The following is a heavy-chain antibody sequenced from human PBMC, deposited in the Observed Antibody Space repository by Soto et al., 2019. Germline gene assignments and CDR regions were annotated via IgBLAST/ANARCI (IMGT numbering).Heavy chain of an antibody. CDR1: GDSITGDEW. CDR2: IHHSGAT. Sequence: QVQLQEPGPGLVQPSGTLSLTCAVSGDSITGDEWWSWVRQPPGKGLEWIGEIHHSGATNYNPSLKSRVTISIDKSKNQYSLMLNSVTAADTAMFYCATQSFYRMGGWGRGTTVTVSS. CDR3: ATQSFYRMGG. V-gene: IGHV4-4*02. D-gene: IGHD1-26*01. J-gene: IGHJ6*02.